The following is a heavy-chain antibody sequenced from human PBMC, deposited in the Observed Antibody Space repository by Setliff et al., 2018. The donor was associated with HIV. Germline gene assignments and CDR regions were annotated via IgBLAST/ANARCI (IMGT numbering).Heavy chain of an antibody. J-gene: IGHJ3*02. D-gene: IGHD2-21*01. CDR3: ARLTFCGGDCYSTGASDI. Sequence: GASVKVSCKASGGTFSSYAISWVRQAPRHGLEWMGGIIPIFGTTNYAQKFQGRVTISADESTSTAYMELSSLRSEDTAMYYCARLTFCGGDCYSTGASDIWGQGTMVTVS. CDR2: IIPIFGTT. CDR1: GGTFSSYA. V-gene: IGHV1-69*13.